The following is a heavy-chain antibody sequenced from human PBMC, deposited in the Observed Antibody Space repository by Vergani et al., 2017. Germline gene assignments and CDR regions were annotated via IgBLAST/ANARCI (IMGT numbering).Heavy chain of an antibody. CDR1: GGSMSGYY. D-gene: IGHD3-10*01. V-gene: IGHV4-59*01. CDR3: GRVADFYGLGSRLLDL. CDR2: MYHSGST. Sequence: QVRLQESGPGLVKPSETLSLTCSVSGGSMSGYYWSWILQPPGKELEWIGYMYHSGSTNYNPSLETRVTISGDTSKNQFSLKLNSVTAADTAVYYCGRVADFYGLGSRLLDLWGQGILVTVSS. J-gene: IGHJ5*02.